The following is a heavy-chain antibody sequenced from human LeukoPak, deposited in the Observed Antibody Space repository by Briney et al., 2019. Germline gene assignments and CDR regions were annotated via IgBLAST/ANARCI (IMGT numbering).Heavy chain of an antibody. Sequence: GGSLRLSCAASGFTFSSYWMSWMRRAPGKGLEWVANIKYDGNEEYYVDSVKGRFTISRDNAKNSLYLQLNSLRVEDTAVYYCKSGGAAPGSFDYWGQGTLVTVSP. J-gene: IGHJ4*02. D-gene: IGHD1-1*01. CDR1: GFTFSSYW. CDR2: IKYDGNEE. CDR3: KSGGAAPGSFDY. V-gene: IGHV3-7*01.